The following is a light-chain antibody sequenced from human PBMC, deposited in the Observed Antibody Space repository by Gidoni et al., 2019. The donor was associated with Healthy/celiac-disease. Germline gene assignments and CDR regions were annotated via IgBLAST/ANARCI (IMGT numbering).Light chain of an antibody. V-gene: IGLV1-44*01. CDR3: AAWDDSLNGAV. CDR1: SSNIGSNT. Sequence: QSVLTQPPSASGTPGQRVTISCSGSSSNIGSNTVNWYQQFPGTAPKLLIYSNKQRPSGVPDRFSGSKSGTSASLAISGLQSEDEDDYYCAAWDDSLNGAVFGGGTQLTVL. J-gene: IGLJ7*01. CDR2: SNK.